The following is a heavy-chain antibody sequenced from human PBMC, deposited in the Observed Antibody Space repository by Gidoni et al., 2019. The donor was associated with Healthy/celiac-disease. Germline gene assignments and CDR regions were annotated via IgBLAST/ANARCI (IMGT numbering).Heavy chain of an antibody. V-gene: IGHV5-51*03. CDR2: IYPGDSDT. Sequence: EVQLVQSGAEVKKPGESLKISCKGSGYSFTSSWIGWVRQMPGKGLEWMGIIYPGDSDTRYSPSFQGQVTISADKSISTAYLQWSSLKASDTAMYYCARRAVGATLKTYYFDYWGQGTLVTVSS. CDR3: ARRAVGATLKTYYFDY. CDR1: GYSFTSSW. D-gene: IGHD1-26*01. J-gene: IGHJ4*02.